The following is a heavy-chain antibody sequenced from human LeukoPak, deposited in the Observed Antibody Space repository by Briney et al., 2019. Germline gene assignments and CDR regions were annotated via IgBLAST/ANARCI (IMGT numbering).Heavy chain of an antibody. Sequence: QPGGSLRLSCAASGFTFSSYAMNWVRQAPGKGLEWVSVISSSGDTTYYSDSVKGRFIISRDNSENTLYLQMNSLRAEDTAVYYCAKAGIAVPATPEYCGQGTQVTVSS. J-gene: IGHJ4*02. CDR2: ISSSGDTT. V-gene: IGHV3-23*01. CDR3: AKAGIAVPATPEY. CDR1: GFTFSSYA. D-gene: IGHD6-19*01.